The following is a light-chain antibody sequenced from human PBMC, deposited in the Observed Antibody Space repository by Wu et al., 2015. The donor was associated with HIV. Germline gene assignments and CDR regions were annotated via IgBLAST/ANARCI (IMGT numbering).Light chain of an antibody. Sequence: DIQMTQSPSTLSASVGDRVTITCRASQSISSWLAWYQQKPGKAPKLLIYKASNLEGGVPSRFSGSGSGTEFTLTVSSLQPDDFATYYCQQYNSYPYSFGQGPSWRSN. V-gene: IGKV1-5*03. CDR3: QQYNSYPYS. CDR2: KAS. J-gene: IGKJ2*03. CDR1: QSISSW.